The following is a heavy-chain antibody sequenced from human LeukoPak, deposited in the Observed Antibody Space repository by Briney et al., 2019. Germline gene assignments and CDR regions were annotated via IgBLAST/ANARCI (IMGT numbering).Heavy chain of an antibody. CDR3: ARGVQLGSPPPPFGP. J-gene: IGHJ5*02. Sequence: SETLSLTCTVSGGSISSYYWSWIRQPPGKGLEWIGYIYTSGSTNYNPSLKSRVTISVDTSKNQFSLKLSSVTAADTAVYYCARGVQLGSPPPPFGPWGQGTLVTVSS. CDR1: GGSISSYY. D-gene: IGHD6-6*01. V-gene: IGHV4-4*09. CDR2: IYTSGST.